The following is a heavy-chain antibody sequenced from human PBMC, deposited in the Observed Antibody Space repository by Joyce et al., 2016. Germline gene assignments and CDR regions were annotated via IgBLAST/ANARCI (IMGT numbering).Heavy chain of an antibody. CDR3: ARGSHMRVIVTHFDF. V-gene: IGHV4-34*02. J-gene: IGHJ4*01. Sequence: QVQLQQWGAGLLKPSETLSLPCAVYGESFSGYYWSWVRQPPGRGLEGIGEITHGGNTNYNPSLKSLVSISMDMAKNQFSLKLTSVTVADTATYYCARGSHMRVIVTHFDFWGQGTLVPVSA. CDR1: GESFSGYY. D-gene: IGHD3-16*02. CDR2: ITHGGNT.